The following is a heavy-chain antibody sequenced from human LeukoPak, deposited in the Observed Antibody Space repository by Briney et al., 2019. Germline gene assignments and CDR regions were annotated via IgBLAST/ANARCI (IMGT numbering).Heavy chain of an antibody. CDR3: ARLRGYTYGPPGY. Sequence: KPSETLSLTCPVSGASISSSTYYWGWIRQPPGKGLEWIGSIYYSGDTYYTPSLKRRLTISVDTSRNQFSLNLSSVTAADTAVYYCARLRGYTYGPPGYWGQGTLVTVSS. CDR2: IYYSGDT. CDR1: GASISSSTYY. J-gene: IGHJ4*02. D-gene: IGHD5-18*01. V-gene: IGHV4-39*01.